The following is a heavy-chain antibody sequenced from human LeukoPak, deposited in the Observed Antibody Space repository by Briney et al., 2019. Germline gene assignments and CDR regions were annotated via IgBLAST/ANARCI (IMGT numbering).Heavy chain of an antibody. CDR3: ATRGGNYYDSSGYFDY. D-gene: IGHD3-22*01. CDR2: INHRGST. Sequence: SETLSLTCTVSGGSISSSSYYWSWIRQPPGKGLEWIGEINHRGSTNYNPSLKSRVTISVDTSKNQFSLELNSVTAADTAVYYCATRGGNYYDSSGYFDYWARGTLVTVSS. J-gene: IGHJ4*02. V-gene: IGHV4-39*07. CDR1: GGSISSSSYY.